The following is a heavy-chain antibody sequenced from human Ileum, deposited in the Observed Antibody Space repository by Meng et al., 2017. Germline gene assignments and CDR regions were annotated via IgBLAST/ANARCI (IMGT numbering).Heavy chain of an antibody. V-gene: IGHV3-21*01. CDR3: VLMNTFTHPGED. CDR2: ITGTSSYI. Sequence: VQLVESGGGLVKPGGFLRLSCAASGFTFSSYSMNWVRQAPGKGLEWVSFITGTSSYIYYADSVKGRFTISRDNAKNSLYLQMNSLRAEDTAVYFCVLMNTFTHPGEDWGQGTLVTVSS. CDR1: GFTFSSYS. J-gene: IGHJ4*02. D-gene: IGHD3-16*01.